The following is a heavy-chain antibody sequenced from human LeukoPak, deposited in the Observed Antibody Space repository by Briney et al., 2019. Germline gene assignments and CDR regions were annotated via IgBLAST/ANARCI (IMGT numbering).Heavy chain of an antibody. D-gene: IGHD3-22*01. CDR1: GFTFSSYP. V-gene: IGHV3-64*01. J-gene: IGHJ4*02. Sequence: GGSLRLSCAGSGFTFSSYPMHWVRQAPGKGLEYVSAISRSGDSTYYANSVKGRFTISRDNSKNTLYLQMGSLRAEDMAVYYCARAYYDSGGYYYDYWGQGTLVTVSS. CDR3: ARAYYDSGGYYYDY. CDR2: ISRSGDST.